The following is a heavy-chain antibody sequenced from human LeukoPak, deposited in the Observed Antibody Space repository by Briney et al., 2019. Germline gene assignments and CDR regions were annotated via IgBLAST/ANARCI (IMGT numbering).Heavy chain of an antibody. J-gene: IGHJ4*02. CDR2: INPNSGDA. CDR3: ARDERYDSSGYPFDY. Sequence: GASVKVSCKASGYTLTGYYMNWVRQALGQGLEWMGWINPNSGDANYAQKFQGRVTMTRDTPISTAYMELSRLRSDDTAVYYCARDERYDSSGYPFDYWGQGTLVTVSS. V-gene: IGHV1-2*02. D-gene: IGHD3-22*01. CDR1: GYTLTGYY.